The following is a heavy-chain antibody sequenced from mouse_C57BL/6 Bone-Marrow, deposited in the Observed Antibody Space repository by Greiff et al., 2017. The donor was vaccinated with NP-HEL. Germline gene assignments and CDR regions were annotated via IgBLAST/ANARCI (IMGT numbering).Heavy chain of an antibody. V-gene: IGHV1-64*01. J-gene: IGHJ1*03. CDR1: GYTFTSYW. CDR3: ARGVVGSYWYFDV. D-gene: IGHD1-1*01. Sequence: QVQLKQPGAELVKPGASVKLSCKASGYTFTSYWMHWVKQRPGQGLEWIGMIHPNSGSTNYNEKFKSKATLTVDKSSSTAYMQLSSLTSEDSAVYYCARGVVGSYWYFDVWGTGTTVTVSS. CDR2: IHPNSGST.